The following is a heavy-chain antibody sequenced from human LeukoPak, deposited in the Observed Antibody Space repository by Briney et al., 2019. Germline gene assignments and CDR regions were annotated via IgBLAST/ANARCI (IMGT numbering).Heavy chain of an antibody. CDR2: ISWNSANI. CDR1: GFDFDTYA. J-gene: IGHJ4*02. V-gene: IGHV3-9*01. Sequence: GGSLRLSRAASGFDFDTYAIHWVRQGPGKGLEWVSGISWNSANIVYADSVKGRFTISRDNAKKFVFLQMTSLRPEDTAFYYCVRDGGPLRTDEPWLDYWGQGTLVIVSS. D-gene: IGHD1-1*01. CDR3: VRDGGPLRTDEPWLDY.